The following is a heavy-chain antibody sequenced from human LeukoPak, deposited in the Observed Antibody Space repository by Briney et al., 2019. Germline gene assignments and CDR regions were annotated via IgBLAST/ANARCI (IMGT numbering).Heavy chain of an antibody. Sequence: SETLSLTCTVSGGSISSYYWSWIRQPPGKGLEWIGYIYYSGSTNYNPSLKSRVTISVDTSKNQFSLKLSSVTAADTAVYYCARVLLDCSSTSCYVGPDYWGQGTLVTVSS. CDR3: ARVLLDCSSTSCYVGPDY. J-gene: IGHJ4*02. CDR1: GGSISSYY. CDR2: IYYSGST. V-gene: IGHV4-59*08. D-gene: IGHD2-2*01.